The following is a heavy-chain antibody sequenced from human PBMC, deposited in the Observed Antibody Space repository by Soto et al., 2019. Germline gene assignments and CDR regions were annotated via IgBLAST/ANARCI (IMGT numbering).Heavy chain of an antibody. D-gene: IGHD2-2*01. J-gene: IGHJ6*02. Sequence: PGESPKISCKGFGYSFSTYCITWVRQMPGQGLEWMGRIDPSDSYTHYNPAFQGHVTISADRSISTAYLQWSSLKASDTAMFYCARLSCSRTTSYYGLDVWGQGTAVTVSS. CDR3: ARLSCSRTTSYYGLDV. CDR1: GYSFSTYC. V-gene: IGHV5-10-1*01. CDR2: IDPSDSYT.